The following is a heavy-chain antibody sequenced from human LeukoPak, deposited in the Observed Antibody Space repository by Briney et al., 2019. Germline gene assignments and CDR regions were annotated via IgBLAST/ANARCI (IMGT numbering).Heavy chain of an antibody. J-gene: IGHJ4*02. CDR2: IFYSGST. Sequence: SETLSLTCTVSGGSISSYYWSWIRQPPGKGLEWIGYIFYSGSTDYNPSLKSRVTISVDTSKPQFSLKLNSVTAADTAVYYCARARDLDSWGQGTLVTVSS. CDR1: GGSISSYY. D-gene: IGHD2-21*02. CDR3: ARARDLDS. V-gene: IGHV4-59*01.